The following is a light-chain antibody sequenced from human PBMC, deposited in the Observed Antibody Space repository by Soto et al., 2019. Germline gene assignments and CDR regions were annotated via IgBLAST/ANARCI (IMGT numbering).Light chain of an antibody. Sequence: QSALTQPPSVSAAPGQKVTISCSGSSSNIGDNYVSWYQQLPGTTPKLLIYDNNKRPSGIPDRFSGSKSGTSATLGITGLQTGDEADYYCGTWYSSLSVFLVFGGGTKLTVL. CDR3: GTWYSSLSVFLV. CDR2: DNN. CDR1: SSNIGDNY. V-gene: IGLV1-51*01. J-gene: IGLJ3*02.